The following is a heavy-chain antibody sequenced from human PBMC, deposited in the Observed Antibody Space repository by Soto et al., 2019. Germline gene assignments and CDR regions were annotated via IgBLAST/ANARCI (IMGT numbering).Heavy chain of an antibody. D-gene: IGHD3-22*01. CDR1: GFTFSNAW. V-gene: IGHV3-15*07. CDR3: TTDSCITMIVVRFDY. Sequence: GGSLRLSCAASGFTFSNAWINWVRQAPGKGLEWVGRIKSKTDGGTTDYAAPVKGRFAISRDDSKNMVYLEMNSLKTEDTAVSYCTTDSCITMIVVRFDYSGHGTLVTVSS. CDR2: IKSKTDGGTT. J-gene: IGHJ4*01.